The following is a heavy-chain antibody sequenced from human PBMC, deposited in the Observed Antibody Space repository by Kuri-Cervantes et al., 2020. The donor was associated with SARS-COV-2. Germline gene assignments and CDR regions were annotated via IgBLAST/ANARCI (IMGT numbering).Heavy chain of an antibody. D-gene: IGHD2-8*01. J-gene: IGHJ1*01. CDR3: ARSCTYARCSEYFQH. CDR2: INWNGGST. Sequence: GESLKISCAASGFTFDDYGMSWVRQAPGKGLEWVSGINWNGGSTGYADSVKGRFTISRDISKNTVFLQMNRLRPEDTAVYYCARSCTYARCSEYFQHWGQGTLVTVSS. V-gene: IGHV3-20*04. CDR1: GFTFDDYG.